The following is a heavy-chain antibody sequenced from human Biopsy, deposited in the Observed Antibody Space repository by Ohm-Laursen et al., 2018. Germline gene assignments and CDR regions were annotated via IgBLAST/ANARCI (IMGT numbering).Heavy chain of an antibody. CDR3: TRGGYYYDSLAYYYWLDP. J-gene: IGHJ5*02. Sequence: ASVKVSCKASGYTFTGYYMHWVRQAPGQGLEWMGWINPNSGGTNYAQKFQGRVTMTRDTSISTAYVDLSSLRSDDTAVYYCTRGGYYYDSLAYYYWLDPWGQGTLVTVSS. CDR1: GYTFTGYY. D-gene: IGHD3-22*01. V-gene: IGHV1-2*02. CDR2: INPNSGGT.